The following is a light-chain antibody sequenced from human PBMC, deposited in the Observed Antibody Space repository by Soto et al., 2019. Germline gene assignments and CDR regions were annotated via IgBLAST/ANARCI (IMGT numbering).Light chain of an antibody. J-gene: IGLJ1*01. CDR2: DVS. CDR1: SSDVGGYNF. Sequence: QSVLTQPRSVSGSPGQSVTISCTGTSSDVGGYNFVSWYQHHPGKAPKLMIYDVSKRPSGVPDRFSGSKSGNTASLTISGLQAEDEADYYCCSYAGSYTWVFGNGTKLTVL. CDR3: CSYAGSYTWV. V-gene: IGLV2-11*01.